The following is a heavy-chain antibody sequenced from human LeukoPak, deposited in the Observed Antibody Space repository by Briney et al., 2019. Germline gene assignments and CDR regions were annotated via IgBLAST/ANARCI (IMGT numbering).Heavy chain of an antibody. J-gene: IGHJ4*02. D-gene: IGHD3-10*01. CDR3: ARDCGPGEGCSY. CDR1: GYSISSGYY. V-gene: IGHV4-38-2*02. CDR2: IYHSGST. Sequence: KTSETLSLTCTVSGYSISSGYYWGWIRQPPGKGLEWIGSIYHSGSTYYNPSLKSRVTISVDTSKNQYSLKLSSVTAADTAVYYCARDCGPGEGCSYWGQGTLVTVSS.